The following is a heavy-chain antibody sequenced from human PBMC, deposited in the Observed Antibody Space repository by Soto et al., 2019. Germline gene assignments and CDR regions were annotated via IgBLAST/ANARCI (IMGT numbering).Heavy chain of an antibody. Sequence: VQLLESGGGLVQPGGSLRLSCAASGFTFSTYAMSWVRQAPGKGLEWIGEINHSGSTNYNPSLKSRVTISVDTSKNQFSLKLSSVTAADTAVYYCARLRILYCSGGSCYLGWFDPWGQGTLVTVSS. CDR2: INHSGST. J-gene: IGHJ5*02. CDR3: ARLRILYCSGGSCYLGWFDP. CDR1: GFTFSTYA. D-gene: IGHD2-15*01. V-gene: IGHV4-34*01.